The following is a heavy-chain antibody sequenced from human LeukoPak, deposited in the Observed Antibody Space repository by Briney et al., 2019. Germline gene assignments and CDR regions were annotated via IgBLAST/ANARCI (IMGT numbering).Heavy chain of an antibody. CDR3: ARGTLSGFYYSLDY. Sequence: SQTLSLTCAISGDSVSSNSAACNWIRQSPSRGLEWLGRTYYRSKWYNDYAVSVKSRIMINPDTSKNQFSLQLKSATPEDTAVYYCARGTLSGFYYSLDYWGQGTLVTVSS. J-gene: IGHJ4*02. CDR1: GDSVSSNSAA. CDR2: TYYRSKWYN. V-gene: IGHV6-1*01. D-gene: IGHD3-10*01.